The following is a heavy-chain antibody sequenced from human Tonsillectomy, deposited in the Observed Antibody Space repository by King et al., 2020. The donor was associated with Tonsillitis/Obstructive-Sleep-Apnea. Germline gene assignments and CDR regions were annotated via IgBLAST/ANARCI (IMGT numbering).Heavy chain of an antibody. CDR3: AREKITIFGVVIIGDAFDI. CDR2: INPRGGST. D-gene: IGHD3-3*01. CDR1: GYTFTSYY. J-gene: IGHJ3*02. V-gene: IGHV1-46*01. Sequence: VQLVESGAEVKKPGASVKVSCKASGYTFTSYYMHWVRQAPGQGLEWMGIINPRGGSTSYAQKFQGRVTMTRDTSTSTVYMELSSLRSEDTAVYYCAREKITIFGVVIIGDAFDIWGQGTMVTVSS.